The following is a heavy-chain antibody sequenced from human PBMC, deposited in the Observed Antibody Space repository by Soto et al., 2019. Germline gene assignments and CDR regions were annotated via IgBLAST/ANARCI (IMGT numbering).Heavy chain of an antibody. CDR3: ARGQAGTSHDAFDI. CDR1: GGSISSYY. D-gene: IGHD6-13*01. V-gene: IGHV4-59*01. CDR2: IYYSGST. J-gene: IGHJ3*02. Sequence: PSETLSLACTVSGGSISSYYWSWIRQPPGKGLEWIGYIYYSGSTNYNPSLKSRVTISVDTSKNQFSLKRSSVTAADTAVYYCARGQAGTSHDAFDIWGQGTMVTVSS.